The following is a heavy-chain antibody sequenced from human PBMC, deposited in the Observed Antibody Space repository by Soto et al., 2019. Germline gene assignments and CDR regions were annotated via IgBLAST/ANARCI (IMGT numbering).Heavy chain of an antibody. V-gene: IGHV1-8*01. Sequence: GASVKVYCKASGYSFTSLDINWVRQTAGQVLEWMGWMQPSTGRTGYAQKFQGRVTMTRDTSINTAYMELTTLTSDDTAFYYCARGVSAGVDYWGQGTLVTVSS. J-gene: IGHJ4*02. CDR2: MQPSTGRT. CDR3: ARGVSAGVDY. D-gene: IGHD1-26*01. CDR1: GYSFTSLD.